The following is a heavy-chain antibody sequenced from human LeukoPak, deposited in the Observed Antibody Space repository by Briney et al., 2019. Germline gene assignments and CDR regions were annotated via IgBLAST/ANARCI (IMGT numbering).Heavy chain of an antibody. CDR1: GGSISSSSYY. CDR3: ASTYYYDSSGYYPNWFDP. J-gene: IGHJ5*02. Sequence: SETLSLTCTVSGGSISSSSYYWGWIRQPPGKGLEWIGSIYYSGSTYYNPSLKSRVTISVDTSKNQFSLKLSSVTAADTAVYYCASTYYYDSSGYYPNWFDPWRQGTLVTVSS. CDR2: IYYSGST. D-gene: IGHD3-22*01. V-gene: IGHV4-39*01.